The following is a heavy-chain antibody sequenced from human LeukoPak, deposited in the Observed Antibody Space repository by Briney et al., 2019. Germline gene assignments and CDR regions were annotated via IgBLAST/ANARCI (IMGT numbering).Heavy chain of an antibody. Sequence: SETLSLTCAVYGGSFSGYYWGWIRQPPGKGLEWIGSIYYSGSTYYNPSLKSRVTISVDTSKNQFSLKLSSVTAADTAVYYCARGHYDILTGYYKVGNWFDPWGQGTLVTVSS. D-gene: IGHD3-9*01. CDR3: ARGHYDILTGYYKVGNWFDP. J-gene: IGHJ5*02. V-gene: IGHV4-34*01. CDR2: IYYSGST. CDR1: GGSFSGYY.